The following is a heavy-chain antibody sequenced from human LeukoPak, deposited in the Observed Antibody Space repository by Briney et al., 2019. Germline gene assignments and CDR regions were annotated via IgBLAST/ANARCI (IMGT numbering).Heavy chain of an antibody. CDR2: TKQDGSEK. D-gene: IGHD6-13*01. CDR3: LRDRGYSTYDC. V-gene: IGHV3-7*01. J-gene: IGHJ4*02. CDR1: AFTVSYYW. Sequence: AGSLSLSCAASAFTVSYYWLNWVRPAQGKGLKWVASTKQDGSEKYYVDSGKGRFTSSRSNAKNSLDLQMNTLRAEDTAVYYCLRDRGYSTYDCWGQGTLVTVSS.